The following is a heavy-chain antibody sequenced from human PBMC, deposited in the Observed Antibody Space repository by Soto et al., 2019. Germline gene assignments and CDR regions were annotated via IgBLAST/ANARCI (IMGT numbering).Heavy chain of an antibody. CDR2: ITGSGDST. D-gene: IGHD3-3*01. CDR3: AKVFVFTIREGFDY. J-gene: IGHJ4*02. Sequence: PGGSLRLSCAASGFTFSSYAMSWVRQAPGKGLEWVSAITGSGDSTYYADSVKGRFTVSRDNSKNTLYLQMNSLRAEDTAVYYCAKVFVFTIREGFDYWGLGTLVT. CDR1: GFTFSSYA. V-gene: IGHV3-23*01.